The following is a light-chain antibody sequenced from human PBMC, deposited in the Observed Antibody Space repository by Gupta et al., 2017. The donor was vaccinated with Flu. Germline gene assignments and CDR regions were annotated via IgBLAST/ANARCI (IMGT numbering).Light chain of an antibody. CDR1: SGSIASNY. CDR2: ENN. CDR3: QSYDSSNHAV. Sequence: NWLLTQPHAVSESLGRTVTISCTRTSGSIASNYVQWYQQRPGGAPTTVIYENNQRLSGVPDRFSGSVDSSSDSASLTISGLKTEDEADYYCQSYDSSNHAVFGGGTKLTVL. J-gene: IGLJ2*01. V-gene: IGLV6-57*03.